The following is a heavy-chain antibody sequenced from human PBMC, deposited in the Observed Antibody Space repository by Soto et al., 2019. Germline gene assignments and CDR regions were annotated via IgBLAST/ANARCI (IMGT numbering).Heavy chain of an antibody. D-gene: IGHD5-18*01. CDR1: GCTFTSYY. Sequence: SVKVSCKASGCTFTSYYMHWVRQAPGQGLEWMGIINPSGGSTSYAQKFQGRVTMTRDTSTSTVYMELSSLRSEDTAVYYCARAGYSYGYWFDPWGQGTLVTVSS. V-gene: IGHV1-46*01. CDR2: INPSGGST. J-gene: IGHJ5*02. CDR3: ARAGYSYGYWFDP.